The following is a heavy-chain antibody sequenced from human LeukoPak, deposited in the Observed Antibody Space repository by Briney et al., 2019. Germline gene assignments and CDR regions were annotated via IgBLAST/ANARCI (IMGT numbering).Heavy chain of an antibody. V-gene: IGHV4-30-2*01. Sequence: SQTLSLTCAVSGGSISSGGYSWSWIRQPPGKGLEWIGYIYHSGSTYYNPSLKSRATISVDRSKNQFSLKLSSVTAADTAVYYCARGGGFDYWGQGTLVTVSS. J-gene: IGHJ4*02. CDR2: IYHSGST. D-gene: IGHD3-16*01. CDR1: GGSISSGGYS. CDR3: ARGGGFDY.